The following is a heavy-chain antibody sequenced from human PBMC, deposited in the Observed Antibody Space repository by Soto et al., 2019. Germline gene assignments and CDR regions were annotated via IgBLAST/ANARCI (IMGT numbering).Heavy chain of an antibody. Sequence: GGSLRLSCAASGFTFSSYVMNWVRQAPGKGLEWVSYISSSGSTIYYADSVKGRFTISRDNAKNSLYLQMNSLRAEDTAVYYCARMGGLSTGTTSPPDYWGQGTLVTVSS. D-gene: IGHD1-1*01. CDR3: ARMGGLSTGTTSPPDY. J-gene: IGHJ4*02. CDR1: GFTFSSYV. V-gene: IGHV3-48*03. CDR2: ISSSGSTI.